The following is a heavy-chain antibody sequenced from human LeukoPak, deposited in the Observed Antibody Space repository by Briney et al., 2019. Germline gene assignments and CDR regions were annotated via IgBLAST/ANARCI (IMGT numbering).Heavy chain of an antibody. V-gene: IGHV4-30-4*01. CDR1: GGSISSGDYY. D-gene: IGHD5-24*01. J-gene: IGHJ3*02. CDR2: IYYSGST. Sequence: PSETLSLTCTVSGGSISSGDYYWSWIRQPPGKGLEWIGYIYYSGSTNYNPSLKSRVTISVDTSKNQFSLKLSSVTAADTAVYYCARNRDGYRGAQFDIWGQGTMVTVSS. CDR3: ARNRDGYRGAQFDI.